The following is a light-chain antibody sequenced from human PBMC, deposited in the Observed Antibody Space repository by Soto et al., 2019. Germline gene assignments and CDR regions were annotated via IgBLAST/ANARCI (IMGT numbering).Light chain of an antibody. Sequence: ETKMTQSPDTLSVSLGERATPSCRASQSLRSSLAWYQQKPGQAPRLLIYDASTRATGIPARFSGSGSGTDFTLTISGLQSEDFAVYYCQQYNNWPQTFGQGTKVDIK. J-gene: IGKJ1*01. CDR2: DAS. CDR3: QQYNNWPQT. V-gene: IGKV3-15*01. CDR1: QSLRSS.